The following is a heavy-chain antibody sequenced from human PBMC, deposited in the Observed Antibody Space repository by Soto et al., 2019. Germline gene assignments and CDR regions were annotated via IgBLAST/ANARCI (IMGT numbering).Heavy chain of an antibody. CDR1: GGSISSYY. D-gene: IGHD3-10*01. CDR2: IYYSGST. Sequence: QVQLQESGPGLVKPSETLSLTCTVSGGSISSYYWSWIRQPPGKGLEWIGYIYYSGSTNYNPSLKSRVTISVDTSKNQFSLKLSSVTAADTAVYYCAREADDTMVRGVFDYWGQGTLVTVSS. V-gene: IGHV4-59*01. CDR3: AREADDTMVRGVFDY. J-gene: IGHJ4*02.